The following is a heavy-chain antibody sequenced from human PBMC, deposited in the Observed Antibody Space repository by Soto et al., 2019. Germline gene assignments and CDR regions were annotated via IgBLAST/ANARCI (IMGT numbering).Heavy chain of an antibody. CDR1: GYTFTSYG. CDR2: ISAYNGNK. D-gene: IGHD1-26*01. V-gene: IGHV1-18*01. J-gene: IGHJ4*01. CDR3: ALYFRGRYSATADY. Sequence: ASVKVSCKASGYTFTSYGISWVRQAPGQGLEWMGWISAYNGNKKYAQKLQGRVTMTTDTSTSTAYMELRSLRSDDTAVYYCALYFRGRYSATADYWRHGTVVPVS.